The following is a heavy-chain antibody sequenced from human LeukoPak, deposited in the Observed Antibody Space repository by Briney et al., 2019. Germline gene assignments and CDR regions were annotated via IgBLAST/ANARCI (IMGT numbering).Heavy chain of an antibody. D-gene: IGHD1/OR15-1a*01. Sequence: SQTLSLTCAVSGDSVSSNSVAWNWIRQSPSRGLEWLGRTYYRSKWYIEYAESVRSRITINTDTSKNQFSLQLNSVSPEDTAVYYCAREREHSFDYWGQGTLVAVSS. CDR2: TYYRSKWYI. V-gene: IGHV6-1*01. CDR1: GDSVSSNSVA. CDR3: AREREHSFDY. J-gene: IGHJ4*02.